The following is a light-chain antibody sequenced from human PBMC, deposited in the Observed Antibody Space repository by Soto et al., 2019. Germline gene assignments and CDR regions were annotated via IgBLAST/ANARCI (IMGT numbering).Light chain of an antibody. CDR2: GVT. J-gene: IGLJ2*01. CDR3: SSYTSSSTLL. CDR1: SNDVGGYKY. V-gene: IGLV2-14*01. Sequence: QSALTQPASVSGSPGQSITISCTGTSNDVGGYKYVSWYQQYPGKAPKLMIYGVTNRPSGVSDRFSGSKSGNTASLTISGLQAEDEADYYCSSYTSSSTLLFGGGTKVTVL.